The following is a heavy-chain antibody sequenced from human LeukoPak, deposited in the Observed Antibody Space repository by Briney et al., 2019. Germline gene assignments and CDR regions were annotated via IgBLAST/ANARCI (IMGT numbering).Heavy chain of an antibody. J-gene: IGHJ3*02. Sequence: PSETLSLTCAVYGGSFSTYYWNWIRQSPGKGLEWIGEINHSGSTNSNPSLKSRVTISVDTSKNQFSLKLSSVTAADTAVYYCARDTNAYYDFWSGYLGAFDIWGQGTMVTVSS. CDR2: INHSGST. CDR3: ARDTNAYYDFWSGYLGAFDI. V-gene: IGHV4-34*01. D-gene: IGHD3-3*01. CDR1: GGSFSTYY.